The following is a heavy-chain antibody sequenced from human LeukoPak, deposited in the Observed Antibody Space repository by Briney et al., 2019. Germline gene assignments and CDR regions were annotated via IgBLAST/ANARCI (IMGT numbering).Heavy chain of an antibody. J-gene: IGHJ4*02. CDR1: GFTFSSYA. V-gene: IGHV3-23*01. D-gene: IGHD6-13*01. CDR2: IRESGGST. CDR3: AKTKPYGTTWYGGID. Sequence: GGSLRLSCVAYGFTFSSYAMSWVRQAPGKGLEWVSAIRESGGSTHYADSVKGRFTISRDNSKNTLYLQMNSLRAEDTAVYYCAKTKPYGTTWYGGIDWGQGALVTVSS.